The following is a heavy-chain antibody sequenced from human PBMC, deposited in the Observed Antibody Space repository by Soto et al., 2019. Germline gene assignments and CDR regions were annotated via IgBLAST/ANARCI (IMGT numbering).Heavy chain of an antibody. V-gene: IGHV1-18*01. CDR1: GYTFTNYG. D-gene: IGHD3-22*01. CDR3: ARASGSGYYAWSD. CDR2: TSAYNDNT. Sequence: QVQLVQSGAEVKKPGASVKVSCKASGYTFTNYGIRWVRQAPGQGLEWMGWTSAYNDNTNYAQKLQGRVTMTTDTSTSTDYMELRRWRADDTAVYYWARASGSGYYAWSDGGQGTLVTGSS. J-gene: IGHJ4*02.